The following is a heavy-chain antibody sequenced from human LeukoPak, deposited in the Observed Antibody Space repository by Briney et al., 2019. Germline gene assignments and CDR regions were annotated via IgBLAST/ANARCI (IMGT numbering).Heavy chain of an antibody. V-gene: IGHV4-39*01. D-gene: IGHD5-12*01. CDR2: IYYSGST. J-gene: IGHJ4*02. CDR3: ASLYSGYDELVFDY. Sequence: PSETLSLTCTVSGGSISSSSYYWGWIRQPPGKGLEWIGYIYYSGSTYYNPSLKSRVTISVDTSKNQFSLKLRSVTAADTAVYYCASLYSGYDELVFDYWGQGTLVTVSS. CDR1: GGSISSSSYY.